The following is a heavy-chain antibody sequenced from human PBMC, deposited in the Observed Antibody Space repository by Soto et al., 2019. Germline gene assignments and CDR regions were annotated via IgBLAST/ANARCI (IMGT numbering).Heavy chain of an antibody. CDR2: ISYDGSNK. CDR1: GFTFSSYA. CDR3: ARDLCSGGSCYPDWFDP. D-gene: IGHD2-15*01. V-gene: IGHV3-30-3*01. J-gene: IGHJ5*02. Sequence: GGSLRLSCAASGFTFSSYAMHWVRQAPGKGLEWVAVISYDGSNKYYADSVKGRFTISRDNSKNTLYLQMNSLRAEDTAVYYCARDLCSGGSCYPDWFDPWGQGTLVTVPS.